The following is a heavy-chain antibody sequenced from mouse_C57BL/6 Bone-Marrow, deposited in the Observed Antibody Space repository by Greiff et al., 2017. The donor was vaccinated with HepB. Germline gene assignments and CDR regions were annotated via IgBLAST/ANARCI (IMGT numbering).Heavy chain of an antibody. CDR3: AKMELGRAY. V-gene: IGHV2-4*01. CDR2: IWSGGST. CDR1: GFSLTSYG. J-gene: IGHJ3*01. Sequence: QVQLKQSGPGLVQPSQSLSITCTVSGFSLTSYGVHWVRQPPGKGLEWLGVIWSGGSTDYNAAFISRLSISKDNSKSQVFFKMNSLQADDTAIYYCAKMELGRAYWGQGTLVTVSA. D-gene: IGHD4-1*01.